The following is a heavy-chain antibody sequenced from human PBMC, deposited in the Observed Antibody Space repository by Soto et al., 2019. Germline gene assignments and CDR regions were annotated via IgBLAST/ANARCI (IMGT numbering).Heavy chain of an antibody. D-gene: IGHD3-9*01. J-gene: IGHJ5*02. V-gene: IGHV3-23*01. CDR1: GFTFSTYA. CDR2: ISVSGGST. Sequence: HPGGSLRLSCAASGFTFSTYAMTWVRQAPGKGLEWVSGISVSGGSTYYADSVKGRFTISRDNYKNTLYLQMNSLRAEDTAVYYCAKDNLLCILTGTTQLKWFDPWGEGTLVTVSS. CDR3: AKDNLLCILTGTTQLKWFDP.